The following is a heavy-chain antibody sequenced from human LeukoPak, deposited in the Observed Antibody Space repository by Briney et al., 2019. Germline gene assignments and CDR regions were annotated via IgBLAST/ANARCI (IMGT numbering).Heavy chain of an antibody. CDR3: ATLPQRGFDY. CDR1: GFTFSSYA. Sequence: AGGSLRLSCAASGFTFSSYAMHWVRQAPGKGLEWVAVISYDGSNKYYADSVKGRFTISRDNSKSTLYLQMNSLRAEDTAVYYCATLPQRGFDYWGQGTLVTVSS. J-gene: IGHJ4*02. V-gene: IGHV3-30-3*01. CDR2: ISYDGSNK.